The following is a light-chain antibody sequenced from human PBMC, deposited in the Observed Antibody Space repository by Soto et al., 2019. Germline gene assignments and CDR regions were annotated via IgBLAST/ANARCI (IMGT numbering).Light chain of an antibody. CDR1: QDIRIS. V-gene: IGKV1-17*01. J-gene: IGKJ3*01. Sequence: DIQMTQSPSSLSASVGDRVTITCRASQDIRISLDWFQQKPGTAPKRLIYTISKLQSGVPSRFSGGGSGTEFTLTISSLQPEDSATYYCLQPYAFPFTFGPGTKVDL. CDR3: LQPYAFPFT. CDR2: TIS.